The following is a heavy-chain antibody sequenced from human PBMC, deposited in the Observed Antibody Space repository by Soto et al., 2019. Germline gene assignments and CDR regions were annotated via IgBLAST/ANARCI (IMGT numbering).Heavy chain of an antibody. V-gene: IGHV5-51*01. D-gene: IGHD3-16*01. Sequence: LGEALKITWKGSGYSFTSYWIGWVRQMPGKGLELMVIIYAGDSDARYSPSFQGQVTISADKSISTAYLQWSSLKASETAMYYCARLGGGNHFYYGMHXWGQGTTVTVS. J-gene: IGHJ6*02. CDR1: GYSFTSYW. CDR3: ARLGGGNHFYYGMHX. CDR2: IYAGDSDA.